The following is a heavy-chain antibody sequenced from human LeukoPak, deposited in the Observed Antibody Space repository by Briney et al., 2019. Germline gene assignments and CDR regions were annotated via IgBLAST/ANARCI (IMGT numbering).Heavy chain of an antibody. CDR2: IYPGDSDT. CDR3: ARLGRDYSSSWQPLNWFDP. Sequence: GESLKISCKGSGYSFTSYWIGWVRQMPGKGLEWMGIIYPGDSDTRYSPSFQGQVTISADKSISTAYLQWSSLKASDTAMYYCARLGRDYSSSWQPLNWFDPWGQGTLVTVSS. V-gene: IGHV5-51*01. D-gene: IGHD6-13*01. CDR1: GYSFTSYW. J-gene: IGHJ5*02.